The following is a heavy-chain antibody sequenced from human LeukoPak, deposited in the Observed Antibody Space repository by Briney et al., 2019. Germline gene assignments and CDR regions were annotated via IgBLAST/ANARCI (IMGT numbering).Heavy chain of an antibody. CDR2: ISFNSGSI. CDR3: AKVAEATVDS. Sequence: GRSLRLSCAASGFTFRDYAMHWVRHAPGKGLEWVSGISFNSGSIGYADSVKGRFTISRDNAKNSLFLQMNSLRDEDTAFYFCAKVAEATVDSWGQGTLVTVSS. V-gene: IGHV3-9*01. J-gene: IGHJ4*02. CDR1: GFTFRDYA. D-gene: IGHD1-1*01.